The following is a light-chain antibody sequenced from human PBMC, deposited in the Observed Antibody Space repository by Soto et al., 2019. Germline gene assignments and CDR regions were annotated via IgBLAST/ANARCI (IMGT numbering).Light chain of an antibody. CDR1: QSVSNY. CDR3: QQRSDWFT. J-gene: IGKJ5*01. V-gene: IGKV3-11*01. CDR2: DAS. Sequence: EIVLTQSPAPLSLSPGERATRSCRASQSVSNYLAWYQQKPGQAPRLLIYDASKRATGIPARFSGSGSGTDFSLTISSLEPEDFAVYYCQQRSDWFTFGQGTRLEIK.